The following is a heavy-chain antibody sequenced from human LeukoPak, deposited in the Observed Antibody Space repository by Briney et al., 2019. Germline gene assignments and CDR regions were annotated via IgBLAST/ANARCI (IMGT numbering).Heavy chain of an antibody. V-gene: IGHV3-7*01. CDR3: ARLDCSSTSCYQYGMDV. CDR1: GFTFSNYW. D-gene: IGHD2-2*01. CDR2: IKQDGSEK. J-gene: IGHJ6*02. Sequence: GGSLRLSCAASGFTFSNYWMSWVRQAPGKGLEWVANIKQDGSEKYCVDSVKGRFTISRDNAKNTLYLQMNSLRAEDTAVYYCARLDCSSTSCYQYGMDVWGQGTTVTVSS.